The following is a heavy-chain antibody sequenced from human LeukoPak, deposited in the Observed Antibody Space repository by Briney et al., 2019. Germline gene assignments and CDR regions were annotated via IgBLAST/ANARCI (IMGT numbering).Heavy chain of an antibody. CDR2: INPNSGGT. Sequence: ASVKVSCKASGYTFTGYYMHWVRQAPGQELEWMGWINPNSGGTNYAQKFQGRVTMTRDTSISTAYMELSRLRSDDTAVYYCARDSDSSSWYSFDYWGQGTLVTVSS. CDR1: GYTFTGYY. J-gene: IGHJ4*02. D-gene: IGHD6-13*01. CDR3: ARDSDSSSWYSFDY. V-gene: IGHV1-2*02.